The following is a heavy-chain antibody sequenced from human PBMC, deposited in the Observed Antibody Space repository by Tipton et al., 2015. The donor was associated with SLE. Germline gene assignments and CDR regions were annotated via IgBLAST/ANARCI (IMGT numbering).Heavy chain of an antibody. Sequence: SLRLSCAASGFTFSSYAMSWVRQAPGKGLEWVSAISGGGGSTYYADSVKGRFTISRDNAKNSLYLQMNSLRAEDTAVYYCARETVHYFDYWGQGTLVTVSS. CDR1: GFTFSSYA. J-gene: IGHJ4*02. CDR2: ISGGGGST. V-gene: IGHV3-23*01. CDR3: ARETVHYFDY.